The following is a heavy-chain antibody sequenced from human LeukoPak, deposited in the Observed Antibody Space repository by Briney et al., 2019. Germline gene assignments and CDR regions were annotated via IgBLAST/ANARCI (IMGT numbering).Heavy chain of an antibody. V-gene: IGHV4-39*01. CDR2: IYYSGST. J-gene: IGHJ4*02. CDR3: ARRDYDILTGYYDY. CDR1: GGSISSSSYY. D-gene: IGHD3-9*01. Sequence: SETLSLTCTVSGGSISSSSYYWGWIRQPPGKGLEWIGSIYYSGSTYYNPSLKSRVTISVDTSKNQFSLKLSSVTAADTAVYYCARRDYDILTGYYDYWGQGTLVTVSS.